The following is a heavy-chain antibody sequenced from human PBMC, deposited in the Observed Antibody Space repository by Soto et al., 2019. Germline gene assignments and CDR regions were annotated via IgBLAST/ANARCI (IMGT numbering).Heavy chain of an antibody. CDR1: GGSIGSSNW. CDR3: ASGIQLWLRRINNGYSG. CDR2: IYDSGST. V-gene: IGHV4-4*02. D-gene: IGHD5-18*01. J-gene: IGHJ4*02. Sequence: SETLSLTCAVSGGSIGSSNWWSWVRQPPGKGLEWIGEIYDSGSTNYNPSLKSRVTISLDKSTNTVYMELSSLRSEDTAVYFCASGIQLWLRRINNGYSGWGQGTLVTVSS.